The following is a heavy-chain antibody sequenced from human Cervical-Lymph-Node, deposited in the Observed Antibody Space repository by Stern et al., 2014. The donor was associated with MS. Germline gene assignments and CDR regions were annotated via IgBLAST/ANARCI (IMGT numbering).Heavy chain of an antibody. V-gene: IGHV3-30-3*01. CDR3: AREDYRNYSPHIDY. Sequence: VQLVASGGGVVQPGRSLRLSCAASGFSFTGHTMPWVRQAPGTGLEWVTSISDDGSMKRYAVSVKGRFTISRYTSNNTLYLQINSLRVEDTALYYCAREDYRNYSPHIDYWGQGTLVTVSS. D-gene: IGHD4-11*01. CDR1: GFSFTGHT. J-gene: IGHJ4*02. CDR2: ISDDGSMK.